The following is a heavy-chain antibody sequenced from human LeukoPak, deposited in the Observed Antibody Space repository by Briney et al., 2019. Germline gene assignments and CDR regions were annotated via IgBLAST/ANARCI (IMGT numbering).Heavy chain of an antibody. CDR3: ARGRAVADPAPDFDY. D-gene: IGHD6-19*01. CDR2: IYPGDSDT. CDR1: GYSFTSYW. J-gene: IGHJ4*02. Sequence: GESLKISCKGSGYSFTSYWIGWVRQMPGKGLEWMGIIYPGDSDTRYSPSFQGQVTISADKSISTAYLQWSSLKASDTAMYYCARGRAVADPAPDFDYWGQGTLVTVSS. V-gene: IGHV5-51*01.